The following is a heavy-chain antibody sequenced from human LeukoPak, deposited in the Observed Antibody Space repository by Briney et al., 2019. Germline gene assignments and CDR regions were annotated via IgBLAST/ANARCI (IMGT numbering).Heavy chain of an antibody. V-gene: IGHV4-59*01. Sequence: SETLSLTCTVSGGPIISYYWSWIRQPPGKGLEWIGYVYDSESTNYNPSLKGRVAISLDTSKSQFSLRLTSVTAADSAVYFCARSPRLCSSTSCRYMDVWGKGTTVTVSS. D-gene: IGHD2-2*01. CDR3: ARSPRLCSSTSCRYMDV. CDR1: GGPIISYY. CDR2: VYDSEST. J-gene: IGHJ6*03.